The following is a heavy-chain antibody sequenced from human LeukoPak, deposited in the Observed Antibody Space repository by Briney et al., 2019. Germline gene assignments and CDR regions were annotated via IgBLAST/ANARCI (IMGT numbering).Heavy chain of an antibody. Sequence: GGSLRLSCATSGFTFSHFWMSWVRQAPGKGLEWVANIKQDGTEKYYVDSVKGRFTISRDNAKNPLYLQMNTLRAEDTAVYYCARDRGSSWQLNWFDPWGQGTLVTVSS. D-gene: IGHD6-13*01. J-gene: IGHJ5*02. V-gene: IGHV3-7*04. CDR3: ARDRGSSWQLNWFDP. CDR1: GFTFSHFW. CDR2: IKQDGTEK.